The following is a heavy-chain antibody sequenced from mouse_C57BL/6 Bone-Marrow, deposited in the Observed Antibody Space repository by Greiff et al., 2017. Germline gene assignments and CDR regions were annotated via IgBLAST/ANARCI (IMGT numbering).Heavy chain of an antibody. CDR3: ARRLRYYFDY. Sequence: QVQLQQPGAELVMPGASVKLSCKASGYTFTSHWMHWVKQRPGQGLEWIGEIDPSDSCTNYNQKFKGKSTLTVDKSSSTAYLQLISRTSEEAAVFYCARRLRYYFDYWGQGTTLTVSS. V-gene: IGHV1-69*01. J-gene: IGHJ2*01. D-gene: IGHD1-1*01. CDR2: IDPSDSCT. CDR1: GYTFTSHW.